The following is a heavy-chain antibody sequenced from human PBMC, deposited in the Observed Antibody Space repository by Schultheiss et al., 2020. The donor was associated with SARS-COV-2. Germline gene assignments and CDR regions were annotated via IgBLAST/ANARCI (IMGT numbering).Heavy chain of an antibody. J-gene: IGHJ4*02. CDR2: MYYTDNT. CDR3: ARESASGGYPY. D-gene: IGHD3-10*01. V-gene: IGHV4-39*02. CDR1: GGSISRSGYY. Sequence: SETLSLTCTVSGGSISRSGYYWGWIRQSPGKGLEWIGSMYYTDNTYYNPPLKSRVIISVDTSKNQFSLKLSSVTAADTAVYYCARESASGGYPYWGQGTLVTVSS.